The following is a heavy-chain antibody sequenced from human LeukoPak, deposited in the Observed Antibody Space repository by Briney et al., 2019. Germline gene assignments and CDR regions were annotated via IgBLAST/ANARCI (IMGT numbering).Heavy chain of an antibody. Sequence: GGSLRLSCAASGFTFSDYYMSWIRQAPGKGLEWVSYISSSGSTIYYADSVKGRFTISRDNAKNSLYLQMNGLRDEDTAVYFCARDAGASLLVRGHFDYWGQGTLVTVSS. CDR2: ISSSGSTI. V-gene: IGHV3-11*04. CDR1: GFTFSDYY. CDR3: ARDAGASLLVRGHFDY. D-gene: IGHD6-6*01. J-gene: IGHJ4*02.